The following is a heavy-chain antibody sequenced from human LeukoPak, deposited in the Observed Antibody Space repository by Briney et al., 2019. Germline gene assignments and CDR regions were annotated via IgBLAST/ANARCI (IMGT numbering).Heavy chain of an antibody. CDR3: ARHEGDTSGSYMYNWFDP. Sequence: PSETLSLTCTVSGGSISRYFWSWIRQPPGKGLEWIGYIYYSGSTNSNPSLRSRVTISVDTSKNQFSLKLSSVTAADTAVYYCARHEGDTSGSYMYNWFDPWGQGTLVTVSS. CDR2: IYYSGST. J-gene: IGHJ5*02. D-gene: IGHD3-22*01. CDR1: GGSISRYF. V-gene: IGHV4-59*08.